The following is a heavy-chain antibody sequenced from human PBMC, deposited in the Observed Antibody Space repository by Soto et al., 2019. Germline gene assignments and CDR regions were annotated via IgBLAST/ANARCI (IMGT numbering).Heavy chain of an antibody. J-gene: IGHJ6*02. CDR3: ARGKGMEENYYYHGMDV. Sequence: QVQVLQSGAEVKKPGASVKVSCKASGYSFTTYALHWVRQAPGQRLEWMAWINGGNGNTKYSQKFKDRVTITRDTSASIAYMELSSLRSEDTAVYYCARGKGMEENYYYHGMDVWGQGTTVTVSS. V-gene: IGHV1-3*01. CDR2: INGGNGNT. D-gene: IGHD1-1*01. CDR1: GYSFTTYA.